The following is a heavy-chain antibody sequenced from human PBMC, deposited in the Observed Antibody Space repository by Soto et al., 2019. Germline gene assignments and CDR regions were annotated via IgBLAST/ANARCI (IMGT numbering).Heavy chain of an antibody. CDR2: IHNNGES. J-gene: IGHJ3*02. V-gene: IGHV4-59*08. CDR1: GGSISYSY. D-gene: IGHD5-12*01. CDR3: ARQPPATAAFDI. Sequence: QVQLQESGPGLVKPSETLSLTCTVSGGSISYSYWSWIRQSPGEGLEWIGYIHNNGESNYNPSLKSGVTLSLHTSKNHVSLNLTSVTAADPAVYYGARQPPATAAFDIWGQGTMVTVSS.